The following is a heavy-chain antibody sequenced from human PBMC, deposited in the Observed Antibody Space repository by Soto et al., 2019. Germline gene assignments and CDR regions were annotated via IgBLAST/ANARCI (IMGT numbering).Heavy chain of an antibody. D-gene: IGHD3-3*01. CDR1: GYTFSNYG. Sequence: QVQLVQSGAEVKKPGASVTVSCKTSGYTFSNYGINWVRQAPGQGLEWMGWISGYNGNTKYAQTVQGRVTITTDTTTRTAYMELTSLKSDDTAIYYCSRVIMVVGWFDPNYGPGMDVWGQRTTVTVSS. CDR3: SRVIMVVGWFDPNYGPGMDV. V-gene: IGHV1-18*01. J-gene: IGHJ6*02. CDR2: ISGYNGNT.